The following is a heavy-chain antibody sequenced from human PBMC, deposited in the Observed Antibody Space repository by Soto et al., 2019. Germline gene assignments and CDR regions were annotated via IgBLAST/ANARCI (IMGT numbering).Heavy chain of an antibody. CDR3: ARGELHYGSGHHEPRPSQQPVNWFDP. CDR2: IYYSGST. CDR1: GGSISSGSYF. Sequence: PSETLSLTCTVSGGSISSGSYFWGWIRQPPGKGLEWIGSIYYSGSTSYNPSLRSRVTMSVDTSKNQFSLKLSSVTAADTAVYYCARGELHYGSGHHEPRPSQQPVNWFDPWGQGTLVTVSS. J-gene: IGHJ5*02. V-gene: IGHV4-39*01. D-gene: IGHD3-10*01.